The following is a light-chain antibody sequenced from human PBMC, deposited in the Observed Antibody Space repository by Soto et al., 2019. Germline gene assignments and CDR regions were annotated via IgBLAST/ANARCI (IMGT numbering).Light chain of an antibody. CDR3: QQYNNWPIT. CDR2: GAS. V-gene: IGKV3-15*01. Sequence: EIVLTQSPATRSLSPVEIATISFMASQSVGSSLAWYQQKPGQAPRLLIYGASTRATGIPARFIGSGSGTEFTLTISSLQSEDFAVYYCQQYNNWPITFGQGTRLEIK. CDR1: QSVGSS. J-gene: IGKJ5*01.